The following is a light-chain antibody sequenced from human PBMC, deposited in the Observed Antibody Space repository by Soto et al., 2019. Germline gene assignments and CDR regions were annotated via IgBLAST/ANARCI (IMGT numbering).Light chain of an antibody. Sequence: EFVLTQSPGTLSLFPGERATLSCRASQSVSNYLAWYQRKPGQAPRLLIYGASSRATGIPDRFSGSGSGTDFTLTISRLEPEDFAVYYCHQYGGSPQTFGQGTKVDIK. CDR2: GAS. CDR1: QSVSNY. CDR3: HQYGGSPQT. V-gene: IGKV3-20*01. J-gene: IGKJ1*01.